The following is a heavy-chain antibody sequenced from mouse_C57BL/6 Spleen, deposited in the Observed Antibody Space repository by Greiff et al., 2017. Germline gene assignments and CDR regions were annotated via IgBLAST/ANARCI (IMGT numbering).Heavy chain of an antibody. CDR2: IHPNSGST. CDR1: GYTFTSYW. D-gene: IGHD2-2*01. V-gene: IGHV1-64*01. J-gene: IGHJ4*01. Sequence: QVQLQQSGAELVKPGASVKLSCKASGYTFTSYWMHWVKQRPGQGLEWIGMIHPNSGSTNYNEKFKSKATLTVDKSSSTAYMQLSSLTSEDSAVYYCARLVHRGYYAMDYWGQGTSVTVSS. CDR3: ARLVHRGYYAMDY.